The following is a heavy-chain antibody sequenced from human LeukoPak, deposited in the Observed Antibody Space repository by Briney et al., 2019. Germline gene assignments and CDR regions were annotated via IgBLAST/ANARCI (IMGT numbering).Heavy chain of an antibody. CDR2: ISAYNGNT. J-gene: IGHJ6*03. CDR1: GYTFTSYG. Sequence: ASVKVSCKASGYTFTSYGISWVRQAPGQGLEWMGWISAYNGNTNYAQKFQGRVTITADESTRTAYMELSSLRSEGTAVYYCARSYRSYYYYYMDVWGKGTTVTISS. D-gene: IGHD2-21*01. CDR3: ARSYRSYYYYYMDV. V-gene: IGHV1-18*01.